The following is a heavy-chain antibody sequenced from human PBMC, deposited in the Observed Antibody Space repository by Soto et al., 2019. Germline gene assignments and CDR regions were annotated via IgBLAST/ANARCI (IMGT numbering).Heavy chain of an antibody. CDR2: ISSSSSYI. J-gene: IGHJ4*02. Sequence: PGGSLRLSCAASGFTFSSYSMNWVRQAPGKGLEWVSSISSSSSYIYYADSVKGRFTISRDNAKNSLYLQMNSLRAEDTAVCYCARDRLGIAVAGLDYWGQGTLVTVSS. D-gene: IGHD6-19*01. V-gene: IGHV3-21*01. CDR3: ARDRLGIAVAGLDY. CDR1: GFTFSSYS.